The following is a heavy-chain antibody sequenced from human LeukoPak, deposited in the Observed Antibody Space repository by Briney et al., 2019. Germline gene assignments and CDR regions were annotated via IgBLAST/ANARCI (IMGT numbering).Heavy chain of an antibody. CDR3: AKDARPYCTNGVCPGYYFDY. J-gene: IGHJ4*02. D-gene: IGHD2-8*01. CDR2: ISYDGSNK. CDR1: GFTFSSYG. V-gene: IGHV3-30*18. Sequence: PGRSLRLSCAASGFTFSSYGMHWVRQAPGKGLEGVAVISYDGSNKYYADSVKGRFTISRDNSKNTLYLQMNSLRAEDTAVYYCAKDARPYCTNGVCPGYYFDYWGQGTLVTVSS.